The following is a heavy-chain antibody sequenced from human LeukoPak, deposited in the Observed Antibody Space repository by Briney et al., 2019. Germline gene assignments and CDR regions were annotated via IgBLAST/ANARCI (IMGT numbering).Heavy chain of an antibody. Sequence: SVKVSCKASGGTFSSYAISWVRQAHGQGLEWMGGIIPIFGTANYAQKFQGRVTITADESTSTAYMELSSLRSEDTAVYYCARDRLATRWFDPWGQGTLVTVSS. CDR3: ARDRLATRWFDP. D-gene: IGHD6-19*01. V-gene: IGHV1-69*01. J-gene: IGHJ5*02. CDR1: GGTFSSYA. CDR2: IIPIFGTA.